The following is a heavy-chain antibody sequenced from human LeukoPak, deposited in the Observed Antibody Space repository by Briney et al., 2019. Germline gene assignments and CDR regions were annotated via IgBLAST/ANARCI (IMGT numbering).Heavy chain of an antibody. CDR2: INHSGST. Sequence: PSETLSLTCAAYGGSFSGYYWSWIRQPPGKGLEWIGEINHSGSTNYNPSLKSRVTISVDTSKNQFSLKLSSVTAADTAVYYCARHELLLWFGELLYFDAFDIWGQGTMVTVSS. J-gene: IGHJ3*02. CDR1: GGSFSGYY. CDR3: ARHELLLWFGELLYFDAFDI. V-gene: IGHV4-34*01. D-gene: IGHD3-10*01.